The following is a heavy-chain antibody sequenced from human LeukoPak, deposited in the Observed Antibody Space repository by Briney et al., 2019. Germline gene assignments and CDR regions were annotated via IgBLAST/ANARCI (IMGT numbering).Heavy chain of an antibody. Sequence: SETLSLTCAVYGVSFSSYYWSWIRQPPGKGLEWIGYIYYSGSTNYNPSLKSRVTISVDTSKNQFSLKLSSVTAADTAVYYCARDGRGYDYFDYWGQGTLVTVSS. CDR3: ARDGRGYDYFDY. J-gene: IGHJ4*02. D-gene: IGHD5-12*01. CDR1: GVSFSSYY. V-gene: IGHV4-59*01. CDR2: IYYSGST.